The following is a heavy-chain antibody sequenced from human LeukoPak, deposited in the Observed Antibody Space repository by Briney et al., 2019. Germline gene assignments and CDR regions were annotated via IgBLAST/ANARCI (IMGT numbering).Heavy chain of an antibody. CDR2: IYYSGST. CDR3: ARHEAITARPWFDY. Sequence: SETLSLTCTVSGGSISSSSYYWGWIRQPPGKGLEWIGGIYYSGSTYYNPSLKSRVTIFVDTSKNRFSLRLGSVTAADTAVYYCARHEAITARPWFDYWGQGTLVTVSS. CDR1: GGSISSSSYY. J-gene: IGHJ4*02. D-gene: IGHD6-6*01. V-gene: IGHV4-39*01.